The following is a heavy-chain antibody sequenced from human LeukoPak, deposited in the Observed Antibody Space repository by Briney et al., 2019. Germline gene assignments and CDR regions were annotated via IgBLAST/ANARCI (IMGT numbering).Heavy chain of an antibody. CDR1: GFTFSSYG. Sequence: GGSLRLSCAASGFTFSSYGTHWVRQAPGKGLEWVAVIWYDGSNKYYADSVKGRFTISRDNSKNTLYLQMNSLRAEDTAVYYCAKGGYYDSSGLADYWGQGTLVTVSS. CDR3: AKGGYYDSSGLADY. J-gene: IGHJ4*02. CDR2: IWYDGSNK. V-gene: IGHV3-33*06. D-gene: IGHD3-22*01.